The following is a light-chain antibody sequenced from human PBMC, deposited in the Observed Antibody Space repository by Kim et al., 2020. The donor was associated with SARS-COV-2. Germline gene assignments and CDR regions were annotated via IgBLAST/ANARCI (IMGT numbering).Light chain of an antibody. J-gene: IGLJ2*01. CDR1: KLGDKY. V-gene: IGLV3-1*01. CDR2: QDT. Sequence: SYELTQPPSVSVSPGQTATITCSGDKLGDKYACWYQQKPGQSPVVVIYQDTKRPSGIPERFSGSNSGNTSTLTISGTQAMDEADYYCQAWDSRTVVFGGGTQLTAL. CDR3: QAWDSRTVV.